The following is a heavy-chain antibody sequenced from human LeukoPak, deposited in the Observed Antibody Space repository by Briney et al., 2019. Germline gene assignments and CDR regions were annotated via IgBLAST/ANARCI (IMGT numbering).Heavy chain of an antibody. V-gene: IGHV4-39*01. CDR3: ASLIGTVPGDY. CDR1: GGSISSSSYY. CDR2: IYYSGST. J-gene: IGHJ4*02. D-gene: IGHD3-16*02. Sequence: SETLSLTRTVSGGSISSSSYYWGWIRQPPGKGLEWIGSIYYSGSTYYNPSLKSRVTISVDTSKNQFSLKLSSVTAADTAVYYCASLIGTVPGDYWGQGTLVTVSS.